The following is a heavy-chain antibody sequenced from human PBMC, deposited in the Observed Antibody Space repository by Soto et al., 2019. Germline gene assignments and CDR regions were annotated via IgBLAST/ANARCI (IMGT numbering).Heavy chain of an antibody. V-gene: IGHV4-31*03. Sequence: PSETLSLTCTVSGGSISSGGYYWSWIRQHPGKGLEWIGYIYYSGSTYYNPSLKSRVTISVDTSKNQFSLKLSSVTAADTAVYYCAREGIAVAGTNPTDFDYWGQGTLVTVSS. CDR1: GGSISSGGYY. CDR3: AREGIAVAGTNPTDFDY. CDR2: IYYSGST. D-gene: IGHD6-19*01. J-gene: IGHJ4*02.